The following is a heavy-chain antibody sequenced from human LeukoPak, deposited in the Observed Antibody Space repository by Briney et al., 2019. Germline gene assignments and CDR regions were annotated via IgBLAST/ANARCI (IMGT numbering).Heavy chain of an antibody. CDR1: GGTFSSYA. J-gene: IGHJ5*02. Sequence: ASVKVSCKASGGTFSSYAISWVRQAPGQGLEWMGGIIPIFGTANYAQKFQGRVTITADESTSTAYMELSSLRSEDTAVYYCARGGLRFYCSGGSCYLSWFDPWGQGTLVTVSS. CDR2: IIPIFGTA. CDR3: ARGGLRFYCSGGSCYLSWFDP. D-gene: IGHD2-15*01. V-gene: IGHV1-69*01.